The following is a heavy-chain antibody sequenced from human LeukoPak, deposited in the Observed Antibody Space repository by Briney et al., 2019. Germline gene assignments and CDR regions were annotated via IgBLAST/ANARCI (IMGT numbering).Heavy chain of an antibody. J-gene: IGHJ4*02. D-gene: IGHD2-2*01. Sequence: PGGSLRLSCAASGLTFSTYAMSWVRQAPGKGLEWVSTVTVDGGTTYYADSVKGRFTISRDNSKNTLYLQMNSLRTEDTAVYYCAKDCCSNTGPFDYWGQGTRVTVSS. V-gene: IGHV3-23*01. CDR3: AKDCCSNTGPFDY. CDR1: GLTFSTYA. CDR2: VTVDGGTT.